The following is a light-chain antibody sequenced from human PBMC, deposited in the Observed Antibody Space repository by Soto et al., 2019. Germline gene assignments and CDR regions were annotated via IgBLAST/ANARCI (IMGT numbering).Light chain of an antibody. CDR1: QGINSN. V-gene: IGKV1-9*01. Sequence: IQLTQSPSSLSASAGERVTITCRASQGINSNLAWYQQEPGQAPKLLIYAASTLQSGVPSKFSGLGSGTDFTLTISSLQPEYFATYYCQQRNDNPITFGQVTRLEIK. CDR2: AAS. J-gene: IGKJ5*01. CDR3: QQRNDNPIT.